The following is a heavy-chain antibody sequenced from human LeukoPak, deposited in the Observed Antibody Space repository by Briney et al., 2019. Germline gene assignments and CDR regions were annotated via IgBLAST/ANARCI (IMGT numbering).Heavy chain of an antibody. CDR1: GYTFTGYY. Sequence: ASVKVSCKASGYTFTGYYMHWVRQAPGQGLEWMGWINPNSGGTNYAQKFQGRVTMTRDTSISTAYMELSRLRSDDTAVYYCARVDLERIVSSGSYYSGYYYYMDVWGKGTTVTVSS. CDR3: ARVDLERIVSSGSYYSGYYYYMDV. J-gene: IGHJ6*03. CDR2: INPNSGGT. V-gene: IGHV1-2*02. D-gene: IGHD3-10*01.